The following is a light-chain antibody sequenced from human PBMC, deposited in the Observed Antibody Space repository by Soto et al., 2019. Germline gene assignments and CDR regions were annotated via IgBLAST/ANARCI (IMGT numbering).Light chain of an antibody. CDR1: QSVLYSSNNKNY. Sequence: DIVMTQSPDSLAVSLGERATINCKSSQSVLYSSNNKNYLAWYQQKPGQPPKLLIYWASTRESGVPDRFSGSGSGTDFTRTISSLQAEDVAVYYCQHSGDTFGQGTKVEIK. CDR3: QHSGDT. CDR2: WAS. V-gene: IGKV4-1*01. J-gene: IGKJ1*01.